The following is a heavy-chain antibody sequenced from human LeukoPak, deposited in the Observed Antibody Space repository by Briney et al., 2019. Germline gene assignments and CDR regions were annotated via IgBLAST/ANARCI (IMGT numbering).Heavy chain of an antibody. Sequence: ASVKVSCKASGYTFTGYYMHWVRQAPGQGLEWTGWINPNSGGTNYAQKFQGWVTMTRDTSISTAYMELSRLRSDDTAVYYCARVPAGYCSGGSCYSGFYFDYWGQGTLVTVSS. CDR3: ARVPAGYCSGGSCYSGFYFDY. J-gene: IGHJ4*02. CDR2: INPNSGGT. D-gene: IGHD2-15*01. V-gene: IGHV1-2*04. CDR1: GYTFTGYY.